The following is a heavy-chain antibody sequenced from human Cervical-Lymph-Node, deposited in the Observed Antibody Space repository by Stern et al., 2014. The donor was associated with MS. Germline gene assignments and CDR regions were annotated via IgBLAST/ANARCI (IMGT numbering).Heavy chain of an antibody. J-gene: IGHJ4*02. D-gene: IGHD4/OR15-4a*01. V-gene: IGHV2-70*04. CDR2: IDWDDDK. CDR3: ARSSYDYKSAALGPFDY. CDR1: GFSLSTSGMR. Sequence: QVTLKESGPALVKPTQALTLTCTFSGFSLSTSGMRVSWIRQPPGKALEWLARIDWDDDKFYSTSLKTRLTISKDTSKNQVVFTMTNMDPVDTATYYCARSSYDYKSAALGPFDYWGQGTLVTISS.